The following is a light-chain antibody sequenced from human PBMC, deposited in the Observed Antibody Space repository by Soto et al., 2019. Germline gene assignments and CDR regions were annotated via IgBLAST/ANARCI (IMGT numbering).Light chain of an antibody. CDR1: QSVSSY. Sequence: EIVLTQSPATLSLSPGERATLSCSASQSVSSYLAWYQQKPGQAPRLLIYDASNRATGIPARFSGSGSGSEFTLTISSLQSEDFAVYYCQQYDNWPQTFGQGTKVDIK. J-gene: IGKJ1*01. CDR2: DAS. V-gene: IGKV3-11*01. CDR3: QQYDNWPQT.